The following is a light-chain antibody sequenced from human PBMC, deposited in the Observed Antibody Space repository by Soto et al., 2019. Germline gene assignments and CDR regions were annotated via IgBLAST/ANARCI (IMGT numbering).Light chain of an antibody. V-gene: IGLV2-18*02. J-gene: IGLJ1*01. CDR1: SSDVGSYNR. Sequence: QSVLTQPPSVSGSPGQSVAISCTGTSSDVGSYNRVSWYQQPPGTAPKLMIYEVSSRPSGVPDRFSGSKSGNTASLTISGLQAEDEADYYCSSYTSSSTYVFGTWTKLTVL. CDR2: EVS. CDR3: SSYTSSSTYV.